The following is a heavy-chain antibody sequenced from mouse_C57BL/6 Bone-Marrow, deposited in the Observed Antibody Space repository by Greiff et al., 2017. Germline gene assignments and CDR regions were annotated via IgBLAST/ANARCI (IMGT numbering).Heavy chain of an antibody. V-gene: IGHV1-81*01. Sequence: QVRLKESGAELARPGASVKLSCKASGYTFTSYGISWVKQRTGQGLEWIGEIYPRSGNTYYNEKFKGKATLTADKSSSTAYMELRSLTSEDSAVYFCARNYGSSYWYFDVWGTGTTVTVSS. CDR2: IYPRSGNT. CDR1: GYTFTSYG. J-gene: IGHJ1*03. CDR3: ARNYGSSYWYFDV. D-gene: IGHD1-1*01.